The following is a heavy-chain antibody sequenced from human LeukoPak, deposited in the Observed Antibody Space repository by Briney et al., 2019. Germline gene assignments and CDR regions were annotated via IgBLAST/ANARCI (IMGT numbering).Heavy chain of an antibody. V-gene: IGHV3-30*03. D-gene: IGHD4-23*01. CDR2: ISYDGSNK. CDR3: ASESGPGVTLDY. CDR1: RFTFSNYG. J-gene: IGHJ4*02. Sequence: GSLRLSCAASRFTFSNYGMHWVRQAPGKGLEWVAVISYDGSNKYYADSVKGRFTISRDNSKNMLYLQMNSLRAEDTAVYYCASESGPGVTLDYWGQGTLVTVSS.